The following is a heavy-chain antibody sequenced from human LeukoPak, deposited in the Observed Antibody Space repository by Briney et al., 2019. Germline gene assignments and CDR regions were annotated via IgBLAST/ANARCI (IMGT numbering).Heavy chain of an antibody. D-gene: IGHD3-10*01. V-gene: IGHV4-4*08. CDR2: IFSTGGTSGST. Sequence: PSETLSLTCTVSGGSISSYYWSWIRQPPGMGLEWIGYIFSTGGTSGSTNYNPSLKSRVTILVDASKNQFSLKMSSVTAADTAVYYCARTRYYYNSRSYGAPYYFDYWGQGTLVTVSS. CDR3: ARTRYYYNSRSYGAPYYFDY. CDR1: GGSISSYY. J-gene: IGHJ4*02.